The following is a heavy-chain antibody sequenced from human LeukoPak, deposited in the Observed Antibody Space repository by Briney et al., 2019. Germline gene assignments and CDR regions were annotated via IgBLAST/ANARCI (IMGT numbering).Heavy chain of an antibody. J-gene: IGHJ4*02. CDR3: AKSRGYSYRALDY. CDR1: GFTFSSYA. D-gene: IGHD5-18*01. CDR2: ISGSGAST. V-gene: IGHV3-23*01. Sequence: PGGSLRLSCAASGFTFSSYAMSWVRQAPGKGLEWVSGISGSGASTYYADSVKGRFTISRDNSKNTLYVQMNSLRAEDTAVYYCAKSRGYSYRALDYWGQGNLVTVSS.